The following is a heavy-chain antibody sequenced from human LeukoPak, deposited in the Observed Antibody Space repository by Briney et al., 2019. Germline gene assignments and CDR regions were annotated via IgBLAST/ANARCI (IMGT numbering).Heavy chain of an antibody. CDR1: GYSFTSYW. Sequence: GEPLKISCKGSGYSFTSYWIGWVRQMPGKGLEWMGIIYPGDSDTRYSPSFQGQVTISADKSISTAYLQWSSLKASDTAMYYCARRDCSSTSCWGIDYWGQGTLVTVSS. CDR3: ARRDCSSTSCWGIDY. CDR2: IYPGDSDT. D-gene: IGHD2-2*01. J-gene: IGHJ4*02. V-gene: IGHV5-51*01.